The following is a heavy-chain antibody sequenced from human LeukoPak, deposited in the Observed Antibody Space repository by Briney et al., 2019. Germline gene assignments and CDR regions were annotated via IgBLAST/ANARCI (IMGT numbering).Heavy chain of an antibody. CDR2: INPNSGGT. D-gene: IGHD6-19*01. V-gene: IGHV1-2*06. CDR3: ASVFSRSSGWYDSYYYMDV. CDR1: GCTFTGYY. Sequence: GASVKVSCKASGCTFTGYYMHWVRQAPGQGLEWMGRINPNSGGTNYAQKFQGRVTMTRDTSISTAYMELSRLRSDDTAVYYCASVFSRSSGWYDSYYYMDVWGKGTTVTVSS. J-gene: IGHJ6*03.